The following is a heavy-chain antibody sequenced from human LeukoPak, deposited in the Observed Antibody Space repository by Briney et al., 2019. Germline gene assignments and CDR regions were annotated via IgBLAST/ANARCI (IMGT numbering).Heavy chain of an antibody. J-gene: IGHJ4*02. V-gene: IGHV3-30*02. CDR2: IRYDGSNK. Sequence: GGSLRLSCAASGFTFSSYGMHWVRQAPGKGLEWVAFIRYDGSNKYYADSVKGRSTISRDNSKDTLYLQMNDLRPDDTAIYYCAKRNTMVRGGPCFDYWGQGLLVTVSS. CDR1: GFTFSSYG. CDR3: AKRNTMVRGGPCFDY. D-gene: IGHD3-10*01.